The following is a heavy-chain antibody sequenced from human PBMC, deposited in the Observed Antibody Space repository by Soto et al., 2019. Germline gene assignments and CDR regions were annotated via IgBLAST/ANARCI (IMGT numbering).Heavy chain of an antibody. J-gene: IGHJ4*02. CDR2: MSGSGDST. CDR1: GFPFSGYA. V-gene: IGHV3-23*01. CDR3: ARRSSGWFFDY. Sequence: EVQLLESGGGLVQPGGSLRLSCAAPGFPFSGYAMGWVRRLPGGGLEGVPVMSGSGDSTYYADSVKGRFTISRDNSKSTLYLQMNSLRAEDTAVYYCARRSSGWFFDYWGQGTLVTVSS. D-gene: IGHD6-19*01.